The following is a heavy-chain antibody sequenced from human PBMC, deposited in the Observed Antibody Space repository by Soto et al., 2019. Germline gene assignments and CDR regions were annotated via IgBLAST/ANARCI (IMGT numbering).Heavy chain of an antibody. CDR3: TGSSWDGF. CDR1: GFTFSNAW. J-gene: IGHJ4*02. Sequence: EVQLVESGGGLVQPGGSLRLSCAASGFTFSNAWMSWVRQAPGKGLEWVGRIKSNTDGGTTDYAAPVKGRFTISRDDSKNTLYLEINSLKIEDTAVYYCTGSSWDGFWGQGTLVTVSS. V-gene: IGHV3-15*01. CDR2: IKSNTDGGTT. D-gene: IGHD6-13*01.